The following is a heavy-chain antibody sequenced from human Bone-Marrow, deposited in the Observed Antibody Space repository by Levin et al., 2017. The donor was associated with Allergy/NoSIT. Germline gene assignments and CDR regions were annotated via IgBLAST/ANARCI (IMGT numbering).Heavy chain of an antibody. V-gene: IGHV6-1*01. Sequence: SETLSLTCGISGDTIFASNVAWNWIRQSPSRGLEWLGRTYYRSRWSNDFAVSVKSRITINPETSKNQFSLQLNSVIPEDTAVYYCVRGQFSAFDIWGQGTVVTVSS. CDR1: GDTIFASNVA. CDR2: TYYRSRWSN. CDR3: VRGQFSAFDI. D-gene: IGHD5-24*01. J-gene: IGHJ3*02.